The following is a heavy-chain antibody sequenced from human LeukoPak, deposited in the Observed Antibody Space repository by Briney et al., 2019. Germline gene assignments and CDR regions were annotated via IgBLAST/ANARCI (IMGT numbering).Heavy chain of an antibody. V-gene: IGHV3-15*01. CDR2: IRSKTNGETT. CDR1: GFTFRGSA. CDR3: TTGCSSSTCYHWDNWFDP. D-gene: IGHD2-2*01. Sequence: PGGSLRLSCAASGFTFRGSAMHWVRQASGKGREWVGRIRSKTNGETTDYAAPVKGRFTSSRDDPKKTLYLQMNSLKTEDTAVYYCTTGCSSSTCYHWDNWFDPWGQGTLVTVSS. J-gene: IGHJ5*02.